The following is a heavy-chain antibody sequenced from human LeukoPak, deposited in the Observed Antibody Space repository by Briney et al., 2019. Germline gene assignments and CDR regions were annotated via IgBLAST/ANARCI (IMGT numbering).Heavy chain of an antibody. CDR1: GYTFTSYG. CDR2: ISAYNGNT. CDR3: ARETSQKGAHYMDV. J-gene: IGHJ6*03. V-gene: IGHV1-18*01. Sequence: GASVKVSCKASGYTFTSYGISWVRQAPGQGLEWMGWISAYNGNTNYAQKLQGRVTMTEDTSTDTAYMELSSLRSEDTAVYYCARETSQKGAHYMDVWGKGTTVTISS. D-gene: IGHD3-16*01.